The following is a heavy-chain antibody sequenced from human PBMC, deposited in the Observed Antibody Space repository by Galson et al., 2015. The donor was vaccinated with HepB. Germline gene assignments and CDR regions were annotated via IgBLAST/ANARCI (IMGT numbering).Heavy chain of an antibody. CDR3: AKDTGGYSSGWYGFNFDY. CDR1: GFTFDDYT. V-gene: IGHV3-43*01. CDR2: ISWDGGST. Sequence: LRLSCAASGFTFDDYTMHWVRQAPGKGLEWVSLISWDGGSTYYADSVKGRFTISRDNSKNSLYPQMNSLRTEDTALYYCAKDTGGYSSGWYGFNFDYWGQGTLVTVSS. J-gene: IGHJ4*02. D-gene: IGHD6-19*01.